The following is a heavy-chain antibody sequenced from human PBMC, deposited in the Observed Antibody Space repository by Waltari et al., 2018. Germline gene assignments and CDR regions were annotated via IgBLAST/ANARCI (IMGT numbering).Heavy chain of an antibody. CDR3: AEGAVGATGAEYFQH. CDR1: GGTFSRYA. D-gene: IGHD1-26*01. CDR2: IIPIFGTA. Sequence: QVQLVQSGAEVKKPGSSVKVSCQASGGTFSRYALSWVRQAPGQGLEWMGGIIPIFGTANYAQKFQGRVTITADESTSTAYMELSSLRSEDTAVYYCAEGAVGATGAEYFQHWGQGTLVTVSS. J-gene: IGHJ1*01. V-gene: IGHV1-69*13.